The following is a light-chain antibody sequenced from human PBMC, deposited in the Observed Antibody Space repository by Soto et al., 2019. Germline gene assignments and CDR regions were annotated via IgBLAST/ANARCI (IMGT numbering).Light chain of an antibody. Sequence: QSALTQPASVSGSPGQSITISCTGTSSDIGSYNYVSWYQQHPGKAPKLMIFEVAYRPSGISNRFSGSKSGNTASLTISGLQAEDEADYYCSAYTITRTRVFGGGTQLTVL. V-gene: IGLV2-14*01. J-gene: IGLJ3*02. CDR3: SAYTITRTRV. CDR2: EVA. CDR1: SSDIGSYNY.